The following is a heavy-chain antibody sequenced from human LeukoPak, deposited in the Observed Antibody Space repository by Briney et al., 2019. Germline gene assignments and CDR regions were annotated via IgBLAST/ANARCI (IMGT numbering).Heavy chain of an antibody. D-gene: IGHD4-23*01. J-gene: IGHJ4*02. Sequence: PGGSLRLSCAASGFTFSTYGTHWVRQAPGKGLEWVAVISYDGSNKYYADSVKGRFTISRDDSKNTLFLQMNSLRPEDTAVYYCTTTPRGIGWGQGTLVTVSS. CDR1: GFTFSTYG. V-gene: IGHV3-30*03. CDR2: ISYDGSNK. CDR3: TTTPRGIG.